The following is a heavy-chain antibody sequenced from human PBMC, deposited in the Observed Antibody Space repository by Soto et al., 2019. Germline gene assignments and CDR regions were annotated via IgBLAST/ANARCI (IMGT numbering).Heavy chain of an antibody. CDR1: GGSISSYY. J-gene: IGHJ4*02. V-gene: IGHV4-59*08. D-gene: IGHD2-15*01. Sequence: QVQLQESGPGLVKPSETLSLTCTVSGGSISSYYWSWIRQPPGKGLEWIGYIYYSGSTNYNPSLKSRVTISVDTSKNQFSLKPSSVSAAYTAVYFCARQSCRWRDVYLAPFDYWGQGTLVTVST. CDR3: ARQSCRWRDVYLAPFDY. CDR2: IYYSGST.